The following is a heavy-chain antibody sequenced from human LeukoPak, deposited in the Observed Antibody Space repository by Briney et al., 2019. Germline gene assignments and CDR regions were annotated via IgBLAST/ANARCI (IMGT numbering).Heavy chain of an antibody. CDR2: IYPGDSDT. V-gene: IGHV5-51*01. J-gene: IGHJ4*02. CDR1: VYSSTSYW. CDR3: ARSWVTGYGTVLDY. D-gene: IGHD2-21*02. Sequence: AESLKISCKGSVYSSTSYWIGWVRHMPGKNLEWMGIIYPGDSDTRYSLPFQGQVTISADKSISTAYLQWSSLKASDTAMYYCARSWVTGYGTVLDYWGQGTLVTVSS.